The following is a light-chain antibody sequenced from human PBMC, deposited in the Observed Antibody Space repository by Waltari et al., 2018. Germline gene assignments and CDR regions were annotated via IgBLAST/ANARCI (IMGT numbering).Light chain of an antibody. Sequence: EIVLTQSPGTLSLSPGERANLSCRASQSVSSSYFAWYQQKPGQAPRILIFATSSRATGISDRFSGSGSGTDFTLTISRLEPEDSAVYYCKQYDNSPVTFGQGTKLEI. CDR3: KQYDNSPVT. CDR1: QSVSSSY. V-gene: IGKV3-20*01. J-gene: IGKJ2*01. CDR2: ATS.